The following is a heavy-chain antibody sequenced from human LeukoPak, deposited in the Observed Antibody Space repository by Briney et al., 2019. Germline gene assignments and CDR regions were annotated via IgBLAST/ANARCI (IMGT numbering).Heavy chain of an antibody. CDR1: GYTFTSYY. V-gene: IGHV1-46*01. CDR2: INPSGGST. D-gene: IGHD3-10*01. Sequence: ASVKVSCKASGYTFTSYYMHWVRQAPGQGLEWMGIINPSGGSTSYAQKFQGRVTMTRDTSTSTVYMELSSLRSEDTAVYYCARDILSTMVRGVILGRGFDIWGQGTMVTVSS. CDR3: ARDILSTMVRGVILGRGFDI. J-gene: IGHJ3*02.